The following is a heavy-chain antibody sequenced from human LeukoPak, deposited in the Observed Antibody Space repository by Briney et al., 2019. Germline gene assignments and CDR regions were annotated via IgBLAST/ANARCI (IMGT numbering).Heavy chain of an antibody. Sequence: SSENLSLTCTVSGGSISSYYWSWIRQPPGKGLEWIGYIYCGGSTNYNPSLKSRVTISVDTSKNQFSLKLSSVTAADTAVYYCATVGYCSSTSCYQDHNWFDPWGQGTLVTVSS. J-gene: IGHJ5*02. V-gene: IGHV4-59*01. D-gene: IGHD2-2*01. CDR3: ATVGYCSSTSCYQDHNWFDP. CDR2: IYCGGST. CDR1: GGSISSYY.